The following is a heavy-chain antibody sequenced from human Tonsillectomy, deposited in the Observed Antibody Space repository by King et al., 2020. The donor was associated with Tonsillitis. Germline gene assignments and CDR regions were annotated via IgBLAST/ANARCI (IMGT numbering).Heavy chain of an antibody. CDR2: IDPSDSYT. J-gene: IGHJ4*02. D-gene: IGHD3-22*01. Sequence: VQLVESGAEVKKPGESLRISCKGSGYIFTNYWINWVRQMPGKGLEWMGNIDPSDSYTNYNPSFQGHVTISTDKSISTAYLQWSSLKATDTAIYYCARCDEGSGYHHSPFDYWGQGTLLTVSS. V-gene: IGHV5-10-1*03. CDR3: ARCDEGSGYHHSPFDY. CDR1: GYIFTNYW.